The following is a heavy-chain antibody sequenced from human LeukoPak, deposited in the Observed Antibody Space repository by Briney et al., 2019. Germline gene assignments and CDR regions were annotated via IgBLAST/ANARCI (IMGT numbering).Heavy chain of an antibody. CDR1: GYTFTGYY. D-gene: IGHD2-8*01. CDR2: INPNSGGT. J-gene: IGHJ4*02. Sequence: ASVKVSCKAPGYTFTGYYMHWVRQAPGQGLEWMGWINPNSGGTNYAQKFQGRVTMTRDTSISTAYMELSRLRSDDTAVYYCARDPIVLMVYAGGFDYWGQGTLVTVSS. V-gene: IGHV1-2*02. CDR3: ARDPIVLMVYAGGFDY.